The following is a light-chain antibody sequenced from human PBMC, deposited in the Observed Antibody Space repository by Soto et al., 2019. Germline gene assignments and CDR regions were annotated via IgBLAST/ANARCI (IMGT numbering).Light chain of an antibody. CDR2: GAS. CDR1: QSVSST. Sequence: EMVMTQSPATLTVSPGERATLSCRASQSVSSTLAWYQQKPGQAPRLLIYGASTRATGIPARFSGSGSGTDFTLTISSLQSEDFAVYYSQQYNNLPVTIGGGTQVEIK. CDR3: QQYNNLPVT. V-gene: IGKV3-15*01. J-gene: IGKJ4*01.